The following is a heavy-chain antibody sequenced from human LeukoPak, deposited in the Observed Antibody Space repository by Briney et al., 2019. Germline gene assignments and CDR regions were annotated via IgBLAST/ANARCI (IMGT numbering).Heavy chain of an antibody. CDR3: ARDQLSRYYDSSGHDY. J-gene: IGHJ4*02. CDR2: IIPIFGTA. CDR1: GGTFSSYA. V-gene: IGHV1-69*01. D-gene: IGHD3-22*01. Sequence: VASVKVSCKASGGTFSSYAISWVRQAPGQGLEWMGGIIPIFGTANYAQKFQGRVTITADESTSTAYVELSSLRSEDTAVYYCARDQLSRYYDSSGHDYWGQGTLVTVSS.